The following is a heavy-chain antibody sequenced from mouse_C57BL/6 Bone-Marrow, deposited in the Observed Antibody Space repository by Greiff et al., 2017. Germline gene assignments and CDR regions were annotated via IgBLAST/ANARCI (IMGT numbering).Heavy chain of an antibody. J-gene: IGHJ2*01. CDR1: GYTFTSYW. D-gene: IGHD3-3*01. CDR3: AREGDDY. Sequence: QVQLQQPGAELVKPGASVKLSCKASGYTFTSYWMQWVKQRPGQGLEWIGEIDPSDSYTNYNQKFKGKATLTVDTSSSTAYMQPSSLTSEDSAVYYCAREGDDYWGQGTTLTVSS. CDR2: IDPSDSYT. V-gene: IGHV1-50*01.